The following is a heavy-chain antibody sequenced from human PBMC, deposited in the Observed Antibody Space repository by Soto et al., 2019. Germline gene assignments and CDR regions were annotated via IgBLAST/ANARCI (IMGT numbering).Heavy chain of an antibody. CDR1: GFSFSSYW. Sequence: EVLLVESGGGLVQPGGSLRLSCAASGFSFSSYWMHWVRQAPGEGLVWVSRINGAGSRTSYADSVKGPFTISRDNAKNTLYLEVNSLRAEDTAVYYCASGEVGGSYMDGWGKGTTVTVSS. V-gene: IGHV3-74*01. CDR2: INGAGSRT. J-gene: IGHJ6*03. CDR3: ASGEVGGSYMDG. D-gene: IGHD3-10*01.